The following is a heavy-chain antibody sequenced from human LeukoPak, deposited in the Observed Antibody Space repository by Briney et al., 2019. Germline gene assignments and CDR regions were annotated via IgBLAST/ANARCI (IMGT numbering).Heavy chain of an antibody. CDR2: IYYSGST. J-gene: IGHJ4*02. Sequence: SETLSLTCTVSGGSISSYYWSWIRQPPGKGLEWIGYIYYSGSTNYNPSLKSRVTISVDTSKNQFSLKLSSVTAADTAVYYCAGDIAPGYWGQGTLVTVSS. V-gene: IGHV4-59*01. CDR1: GGSISSYY. CDR3: AGDIAPGY. D-gene: IGHD3-16*02.